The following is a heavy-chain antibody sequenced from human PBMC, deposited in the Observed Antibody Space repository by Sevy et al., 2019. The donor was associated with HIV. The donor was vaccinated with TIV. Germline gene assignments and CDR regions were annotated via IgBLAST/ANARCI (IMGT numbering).Heavy chain of an antibody. V-gene: IGHV3-48*01. CDR3: ARSLAAAENWFDP. CDR1: GFTFREYS. Sequence: GGSLRLSCVGSGFTFREYSMNWVRQAPGKGLKWVSYISGSSTTIEHADSVKGRFSISRDNADNSVFLQMNRLRVEDTAVYYCARSLAAAENWFDPWGQGTLVTVSS. J-gene: IGHJ5*02. CDR2: ISGSSTTI. D-gene: IGHD6-13*01.